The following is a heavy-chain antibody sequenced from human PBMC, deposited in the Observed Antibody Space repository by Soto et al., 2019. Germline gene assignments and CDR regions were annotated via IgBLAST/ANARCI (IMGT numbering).Heavy chain of an antibody. CDR2: ISSNGGST. J-gene: IGHJ5*02. CDR3: VKSRGIRGFDP. CDR1: GFTFCSYA. V-gene: IGHV3-64D*06. D-gene: IGHD2-15*01. Sequence: GGSLRLSCSASGFTFCSYAMHWVRQAPGKGLEYVSAISSNGGSTYYAGSVKGRFTISRDNSKNTLYLQMSSLRAEDTAVYYCVKSRGIRGFDPWGQGTLVTVSS.